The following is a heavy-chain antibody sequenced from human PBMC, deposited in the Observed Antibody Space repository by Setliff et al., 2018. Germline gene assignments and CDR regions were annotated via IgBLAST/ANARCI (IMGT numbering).Heavy chain of an antibody. D-gene: IGHD3-22*01. J-gene: IGHJ4*02. Sequence: SETLSLTCAVYGGSFSGYYWNWIRQAPGKGLEWIGEINHRGTTSYTPSLKGRVTMSADTSKNQFSLKLSSVTATDTAVYYCASLPYYDSSGYSLSYYWGQGTLVTVSS. V-gene: IGHV4-34*01. CDR3: ASLPYYDSSGYSLSYY. CDR1: GGSFSGYY. CDR2: INHRGTT.